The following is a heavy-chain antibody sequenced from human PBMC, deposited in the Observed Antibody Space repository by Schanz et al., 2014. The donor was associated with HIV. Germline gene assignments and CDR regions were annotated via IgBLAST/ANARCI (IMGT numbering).Heavy chain of an antibody. J-gene: IGHJ6*02. CDR3: ARDIKYDDPFQYGMDV. V-gene: IGHV1-69*06. CDR2: IIPLSGTP. D-gene: IGHD1-1*01. Sequence: QVPLVQSGAEVKRPGSSVKVACKASGGTSSIYAISWVRQAPGQALERMGGIIPLSGTPFYAQKFQGRVAITADKSTGTVYMDLGSLTSEDTAVYFCARDIKYDDPFQYGMDVWGQGTTVSVSS. CDR1: GGTSSIYA.